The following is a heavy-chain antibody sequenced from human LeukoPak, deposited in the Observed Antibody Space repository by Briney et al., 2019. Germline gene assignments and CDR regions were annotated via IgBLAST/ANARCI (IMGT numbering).Heavy chain of an antibody. D-gene: IGHD4-17*01. CDR1: GFTFSSYA. J-gene: IGHJ4*02. V-gene: IGHV3-64*01. CDR3: ARDGVGNYYGDYAYYFDY. CDR2: ISSNGGST. Sequence: PGGSLRLSCAASGFTFSSYAMHWVRQAPGKGLEYVSGISSNGGSTYYGNSVKGRFTISRDNSKNTLYLQMGSLRAEDMAVYYCARDGVGNYYGDYAYYFDYWGQGTLVTVSS.